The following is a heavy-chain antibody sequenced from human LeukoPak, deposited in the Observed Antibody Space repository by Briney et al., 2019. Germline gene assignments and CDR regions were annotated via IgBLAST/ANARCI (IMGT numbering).Heavy chain of an antibody. D-gene: IGHD3-22*01. J-gene: IGHJ4*02. CDR3: ARGFYDGSGYYSDYFDY. V-gene: IGHV4-59*01. Sequence: SETLSLTCTVSGDSISSYYWSWIRQPLGKGLEWIGYIYYSGSTNYNPSLKSRVTISVDTSKNQFSLKLSSVTAADTAVYYCARGFYDGSGYYSDYFDYWGQGTLVTVSS. CDR1: GDSISSYY. CDR2: IYYSGST.